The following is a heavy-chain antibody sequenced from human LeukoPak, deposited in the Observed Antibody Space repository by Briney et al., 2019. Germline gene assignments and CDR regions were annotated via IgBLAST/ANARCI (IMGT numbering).Heavy chain of an antibody. CDR2: LIGSSGST. CDR3: AKGAYDYIEIAYFDS. Sequence: GGSMRLSCAASGFTSTKYAMNWVRQAQGKGLEWVSVLIGSSGSTDYADSVKGRFTMSRDISKNTLFLQMNSLRAEDTAIYYCAKGAYDYIEIAYFDSWGQGTLVTVSS. V-gene: IGHV3-23*01. D-gene: IGHD5-12*01. J-gene: IGHJ4*02. CDR1: GFTSTKYA.